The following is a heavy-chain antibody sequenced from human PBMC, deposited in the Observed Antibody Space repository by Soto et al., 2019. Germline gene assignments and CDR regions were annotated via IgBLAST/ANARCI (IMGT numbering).Heavy chain of an antibody. CDR2: IIPIFGTA. V-gene: IGHV1-69*01. CDR1: GGTFSSYA. D-gene: IGHD2-15*01. Sequence: QVQLVQSGAEVKKPGSSVKVSCKASGGTFSSYAISWVRQAPGQGLEWMGGIIPIFGTANYAQKFQGRVTITADESTSTAYMERSSLRSEDTAVYYCASGSCSGGSCYYYYYGMDVWGQGTTVTVSS. CDR3: ASGSCSGGSCYYYYYGMDV. J-gene: IGHJ6*02.